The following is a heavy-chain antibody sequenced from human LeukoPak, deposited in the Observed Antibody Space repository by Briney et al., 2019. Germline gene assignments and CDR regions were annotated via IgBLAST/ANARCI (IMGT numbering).Heavy chain of an antibody. CDR2: IYHVGNT. CDR1: AYSLNSDYY. CDR3: ARRPGYSYGDVYYCDY. J-gene: IGHJ4*02. V-gene: IGHV4-38-2*02. Sequence: SESLSLTCTVSAYSLNSDYYWGWIRPPAGKGLEWVGSIYHVGNTYYKPSLKSRVTISIDTSNNQFSLRLRSVTAADTAVYYCARRPGYSYGDVYYCDYWGQGTLVTVSS. D-gene: IGHD5-18*01.